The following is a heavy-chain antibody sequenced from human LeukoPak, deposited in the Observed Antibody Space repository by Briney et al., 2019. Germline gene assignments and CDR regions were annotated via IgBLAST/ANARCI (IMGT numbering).Heavy chain of an antibody. V-gene: IGHV1-8*01. CDR2: MNPNSGNT. CDR3: ARGLIDEYSSSWYYNYYYYYGMDV. D-gene: IGHD6-13*01. Sequence: GASVKVSCKASGYTFTSYDINWVRQATGQGLEWMGWMNPNSGNTGYAQKFQGGVTMTRNTSISTAYMELSSLRSEDTAVYYCARGLIDEYSSSWYYNYYYYYGMDVWGQGTTVTVSS. J-gene: IGHJ6*02. CDR1: GYTFTSYD.